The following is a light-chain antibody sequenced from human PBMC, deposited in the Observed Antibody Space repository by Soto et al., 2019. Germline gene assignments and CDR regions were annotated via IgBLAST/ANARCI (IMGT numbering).Light chain of an antibody. CDR3: QVWDSSSDHPVV. CDR2: YDS. V-gene: IGLV3-21*04. J-gene: IGLJ2*01. Sequence: SYELTQPPSVSVAPGKRARITWGGNNIGSKSVHWYQQKPGKAPVLVIYYDSNRPSGIPERFSGSNSGNTATLTISRVEAGDEDDYYCQVWDSSSDHPVVFGGGTKLTVL. CDR1: NIGSKS.